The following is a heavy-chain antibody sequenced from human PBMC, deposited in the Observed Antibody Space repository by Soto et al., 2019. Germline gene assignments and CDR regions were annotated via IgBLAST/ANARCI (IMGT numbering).Heavy chain of an antibody. V-gene: IGHV1-69*02. Sequence: QVQLVQSGAEVKRPGSSVKASSKAFGATFNFFPFTGWGQAPGLGLGWMGRVTPIVSLSNSAQKFQGRVTMTADKSTSTAYMELSSLRSEDTAIYYCASSYGSGYRAFDYWGQGALVTVSS. CDR1: GATFNFFP. D-gene: IGHD3-10*01. CDR2: VTPIVSLS. CDR3: ASSYGSGYRAFDY. J-gene: IGHJ4*02.